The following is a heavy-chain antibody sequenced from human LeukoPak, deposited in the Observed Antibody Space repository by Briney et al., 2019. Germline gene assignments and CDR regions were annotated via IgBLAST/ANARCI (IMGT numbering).Heavy chain of an antibody. Sequence: GGSLRLSCAASGVTLSTYAMSWARQAPGKGLEWVSAISGSGGSTYYADSVKGRFTISRDNSKNTLYLQMNSLRAEDTAVYYCAKDVSYGMAFDYWGQGTLVTVSS. J-gene: IGHJ4*02. D-gene: IGHD4-17*01. CDR1: GVTLSTYA. CDR3: AKDVSYGMAFDY. CDR2: ISGSGGST. V-gene: IGHV3-23*01.